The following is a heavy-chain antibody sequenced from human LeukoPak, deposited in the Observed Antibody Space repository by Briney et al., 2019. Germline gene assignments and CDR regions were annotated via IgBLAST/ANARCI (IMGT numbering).Heavy chain of an antibody. Sequence: GGSLRLSCAASGFIVSSYETGWVRQAPGKGLEWLSYINSGGTVYYADSVKGRFTFSRDNAKNSLYLHMNSLRAEDTALYYCARFSSTWCVAFDMWGQGTMVTVSS. CDR3: ARFSSTWCVAFDM. CDR1: GFIVSSYE. V-gene: IGHV3-48*03. D-gene: IGHD6-13*01. J-gene: IGHJ3*02. CDR2: INSGGTV.